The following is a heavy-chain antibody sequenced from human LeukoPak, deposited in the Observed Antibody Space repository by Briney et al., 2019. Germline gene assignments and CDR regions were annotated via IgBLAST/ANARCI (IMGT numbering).Heavy chain of an antibody. CDR3: AKDPNDYGDRDYYYYGMDV. V-gene: IGHV3-30*18. J-gene: IGHJ6*02. D-gene: IGHD4-17*01. CDR1: GFTFSNYG. Sequence: GGSLRLSCAASGFTFSNYGMHWARQAPGRGLEWVAVISYDGSNKYYADSVKGRFTISRDDSKNTLYVQMNSLRAEDTAVYYCAKDPNDYGDRDYYYYGMDVWGQGTTVTVSS. CDR2: ISYDGSNK.